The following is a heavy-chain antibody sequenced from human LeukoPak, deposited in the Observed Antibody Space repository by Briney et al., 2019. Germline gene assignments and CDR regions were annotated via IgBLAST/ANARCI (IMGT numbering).Heavy chain of an antibody. Sequence: SETLSLTCTVSGGSISSYYWSWIRQPPGKGLEWLGYIYYSGSTNYNPSLKSRVTISVDTSKNQFSLKLSSVTAADTAVYYCARTIQDYYYYMDVWGKGTTVTVSS. D-gene: IGHD2-2*02. CDR3: ARTIQDYYYYMDV. J-gene: IGHJ6*03. CDR2: IYYSGST. V-gene: IGHV4-59*01. CDR1: GGSISSYY.